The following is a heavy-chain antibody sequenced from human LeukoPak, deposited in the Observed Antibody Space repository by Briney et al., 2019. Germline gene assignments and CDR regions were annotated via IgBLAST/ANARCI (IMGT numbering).Heavy chain of an antibody. D-gene: IGHD4-23*01. CDR1: GGTFSSYA. CDR3: ARDGGGNSLGFDY. Sequence: ASVKVSCKASGGTFSSYAISWVRQAPGQGLEWMGGITPIFGTANYAQKFQGRVTITADESTSTAYMELSSLRSEDTAVYYCARDGGGNSLGFDYWGQGTLVTVSS. J-gene: IGHJ4*02. CDR2: ITPIFGTA. V-gene: IGHV1-69*13.